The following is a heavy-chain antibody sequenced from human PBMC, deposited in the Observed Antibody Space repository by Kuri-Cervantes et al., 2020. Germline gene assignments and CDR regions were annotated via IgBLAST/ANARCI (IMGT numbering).Heavy chain of an antibody. CDR2: ISYDGSNK. CDR3: ARDNFFPYGSSAISYFDY. D-gene: IGHD3-10*01. V-gene: IGHV3-30-3*01. J-gene: IGHJ4*02. CDR1: GFTFSSYA. Sequence: GEPLKISCAASGFTFSSYAMHWVRQAPGKELEWVAVISYDGSNKYYADSVKGRFTISRDNSKNTLYLQMNSLRAEDTAVYYCARDNFFPYGSSAISYFDYWGQGTLVTVSS.